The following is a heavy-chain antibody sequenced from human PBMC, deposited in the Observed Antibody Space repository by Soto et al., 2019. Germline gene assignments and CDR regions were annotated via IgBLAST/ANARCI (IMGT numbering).Heavy chain of an antibody. CDR2: IYYSGST. CDR1: DGSISSYY. CDR3: ASWGREYSGYDYMDV. Sequence: SETLSLTCPVADGSISSYYWSWIRKPPGKGLEWIGSIYYSGSTYYNPSLKSRVTISVDTSKNQFSLKLSSVTAADTAVYYCASWGREYSGYDYMDVWGKGTTVTVSS. J-gene: IGHJ6*03. V-gene: IGHV4-59*05. D-gene: IGHD5-12*01.